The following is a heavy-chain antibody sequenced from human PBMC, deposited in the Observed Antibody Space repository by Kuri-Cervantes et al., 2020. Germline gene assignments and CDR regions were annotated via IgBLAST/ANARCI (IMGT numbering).Heavy chain of an antibody. CDR1: GYTFTSYA. D-gene: IGHD2-21*01. CDR2: ISAGNGNT. CDR3: ARKVAHYYYYMDV. V-gene: IGHV1-3*01. Sequence: ASVKVSCKASGYTFTSYAMHWVRQAPGQRLEWMGWISAGNGNTKYSQKFQGRVTITRDTSASTAYMELSSLRSEDTAVYYCARKVAHYYYYMDVWGKGTTVTVSS. J-gene: IGHJ6*03.